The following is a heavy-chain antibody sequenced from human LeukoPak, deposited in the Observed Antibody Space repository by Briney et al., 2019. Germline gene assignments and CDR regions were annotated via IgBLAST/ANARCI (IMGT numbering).Heavy chain of an antibody. V-gene: IGHV4-39*07. CDR1: GGSISSDSYS. CDR2: IFYSGST. J-gene: IGHJ6*03. D-gene: IGHD6-13*01. CDR3: ARVLTYSSIYYMDV. Sequence: SETLSLTCTVSGGSISSDSYSWGRIRQPPGRGLEWIGNIFYSGSTYYNPSLKSRVTISGDTSKNQFSLKLSSVTAADTAVYYCARVLTYSSIYYMDVWGKGTTVTVSS.